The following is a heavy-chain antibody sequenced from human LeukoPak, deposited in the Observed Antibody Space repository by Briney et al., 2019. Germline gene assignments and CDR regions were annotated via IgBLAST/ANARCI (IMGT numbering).Heavy chain of an antibody. J-gene: IGHJ6*03. CDR2: INPSGGST. V-gene: IGHV1-46*01. Sequence: ASVKVSCKASGYTFTSYYMHWVRQAPGQGLEWMGIINPSGGSTSYAQKFQGRVTMTRDASTSTVYMELSSLRSEDTAVYYCARVPGTSYYYYYMDVWGKGTTVTVSS. CDR3: ARVPGTSYYYYYMDV. CDR1: GYTFTSYY.